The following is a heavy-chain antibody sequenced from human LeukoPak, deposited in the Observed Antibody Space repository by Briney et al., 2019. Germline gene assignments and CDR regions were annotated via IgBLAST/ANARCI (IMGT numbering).Heavy chain of an antibody. V-gene: IGHV4-34*01. CDR2: INHSGST. CDR1: GGSFSGYY. D-gene: IGHD5-24*01. J-gene: IGHJ5*02. CDR3: ARAPRGMATIPVDNWFDP. Sequence: SETLSLTCAVYGGSFSGYYWSWIRQPPGKGLGWIGEINHSGSTNYNPSLKSRVTISVDTSKNQFSLKLSSVTAADTAVYYCARAPRGMATIPVDNWFDPWGQGTLVTVSS.